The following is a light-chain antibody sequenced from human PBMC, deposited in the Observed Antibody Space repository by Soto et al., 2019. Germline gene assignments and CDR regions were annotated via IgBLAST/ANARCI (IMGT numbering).Light chain of an antibody. J-gene: IGKJ2*01. CDR3: QQYESTPPT. CDR1: QSGIYSSNNKNY. Sequence: DIVMTQSPDSLAVSLGERATINCKSSQSGIYSSNNKNYLAWYQKRPVQPPKLLIYWASTRESGVPDRFSGSGSGTDFTLTITILQAEGVSLYYCQQYESTPPTFGQGTKLDIK. CDR2: WAS. V-gene: IGKV4-1*01.